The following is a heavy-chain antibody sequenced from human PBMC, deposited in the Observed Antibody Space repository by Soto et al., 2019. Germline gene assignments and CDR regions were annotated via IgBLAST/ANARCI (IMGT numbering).Heavy chain of an antibody. J-gene: IGHJ3*02. CDR2: LWYDGTTK. Sequence: QVVESGGGVVQPGRSLTLSCATSGFTFRSCGMHWVRQAPGKGLEWVAVLWYDGTTKYYSDPAQGRFIISRDNSKNTLYLQMNSVRVEDTGVYYCVRDLGRTDYRNNDIFDIWGQGTKVTVSS. CDR1: GFTFRSCG. CDR3: VRDLGRTDYRNNDIFDI. D-gene: IGHD3-10*01. V-gene: IGHV3-33*01.